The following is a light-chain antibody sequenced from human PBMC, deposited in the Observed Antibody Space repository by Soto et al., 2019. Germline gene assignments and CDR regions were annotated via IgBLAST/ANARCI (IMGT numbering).Light chain of an antibody. J-gene: IGKJ3*01. CDR2: AAS. CDR3: QHAHSFPFT. V-gene: IGKV1-12*01. CDR1: QSISSW. Sequence: DIWMTQSPSSVSASVGDRVTITCRASQSISSWLAWYQQKPGKAPQLLIYAASSLQSGVPSRFSGSGSGTDFTLTISSLQYEDFATYYCQHAHSFPFTFGPRTKVDF.